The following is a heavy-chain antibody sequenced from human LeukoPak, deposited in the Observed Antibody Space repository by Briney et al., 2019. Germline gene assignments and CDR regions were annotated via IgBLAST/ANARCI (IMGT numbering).Heavy chain of an antibody. D-gene: IGHD4-17*01. CDR2: IKHDGSEK. CDR1: GFTFSSYS. Sequence: GGSLRLSCAASGFTFSSYSMNWVRQAPGMGLEWVANIKHDGSEKHYADSVKGRFSISRDNAKNSIFLQMNSLRNEDTAVYYCARGDAVTYWGQGVLVTVSS. J-gene: IGHJ4*02. V-gene: IGHV3-7*01. CDR3: ARGDAVTY.